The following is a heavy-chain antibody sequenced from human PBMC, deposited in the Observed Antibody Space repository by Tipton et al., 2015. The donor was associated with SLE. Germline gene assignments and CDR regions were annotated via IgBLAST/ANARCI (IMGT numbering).Heavy chain of an antibody. CDR3: VRDGDTGWYFDH. Sequence: SLRLSCAASGFSLNNYWMSWIRQAPGKGLEWVANINRDGSYSHQLDAVKGRFTVSRDSAKNSLFLQMNSLGPEDAAVYYCVRDGDTGWYFDHWGQGTLVTVSS. CDR2: INRDGSYS. D-gene: IGHD2-21*02. J-gene: IGHJ4*02. V-gene: IGHV3-7*03. CDR1: GFSLNNYW.